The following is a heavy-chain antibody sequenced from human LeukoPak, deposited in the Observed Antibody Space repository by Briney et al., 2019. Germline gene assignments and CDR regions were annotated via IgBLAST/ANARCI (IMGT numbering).Heavy chain of an antibody. CDR3: ARYNWNDGGMDV. Sequence: PGGSLRLSCAASGFTFSSYEMNWVRQAPGKGLEWVSYISSSGSTIYYADSVKGRFTISRDNAKNSLYLQMNSLRAEGTAVYYRARYNWNDGGMDVWGKGTTVTVSS. CDR1: GFTFSSYE. CDR2: ISSSGSTI. V-gene: IGHV3-48*03. J-gene: IGHJ6*03. D-gene: IGHD1-20*01.